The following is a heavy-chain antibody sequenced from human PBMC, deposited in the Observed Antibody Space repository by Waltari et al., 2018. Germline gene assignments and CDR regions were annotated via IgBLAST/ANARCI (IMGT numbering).Heavy chain of an antibody. Sequence: QVQLLESGGGWVKPGGSLRLSCAASGFPFSDYYMSWIRQAPGKGLEWVSYISNSGNTIYYADSVRGRFTMSRDNAKNSLYLQMNSLRAEDTAVYYCTRGSRYCRDPWGQGTLVTVSS. J-gene: IGHJ5*02. CDR1: GFPFSDYY. D-gene: IGHD2-15*01. CDR3: TRGSRYCRDP. V-gene: IGHV3-11*01. CDR2: ISNSGNTI.